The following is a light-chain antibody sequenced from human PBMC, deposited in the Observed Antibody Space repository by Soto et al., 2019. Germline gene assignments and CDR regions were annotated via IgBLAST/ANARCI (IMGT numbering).Light chain of an antibody. CDR2: AAS. CDR1: QGVGDY. J-gene: IGKJ3*01. CDR3: QQYNSGPRFT. V-gene: IGKV1-27*01. Sequence: DIQMTQSPPSLSASVGDRVTIACRASQGVGDYLAWYQQKPGKVPKLLIYAASTLQSAVPSRFSGSGSGTDFTLTISSLQPEDIATYDCQQYNSGPRFTFGPGTKVEIK.